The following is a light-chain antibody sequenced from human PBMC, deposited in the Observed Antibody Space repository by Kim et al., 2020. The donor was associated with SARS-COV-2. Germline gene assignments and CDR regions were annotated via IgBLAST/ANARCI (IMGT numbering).Light chain of an antibody. CDR2: DAS. CDR1: QSVSSY. V-gene: IGKV3-11*01. CDR3: QQRSNWPPLT. Sequence: EIVLTQSPVTLSLSPGERATLSCRASQSVSSYLAWYQQKPGQAPRLLIYDASNRATGIPARFSGSGSGTDFTLTISSLEPEDFAVYYCQQRSNWPPLTFGGGTKLEI. J-gene: IGKJ4*01.